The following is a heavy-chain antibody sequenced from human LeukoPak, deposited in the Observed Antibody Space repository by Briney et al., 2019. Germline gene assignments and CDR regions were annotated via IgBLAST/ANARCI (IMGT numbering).Heavy chain of an antibody. CDR2: INHSGST. D-gene: IGHD5-12*01. CDR1: GGSFSGYY. V-gene: IGHV4-34*01. CDR3: ARDSGYGGYDYTAVADTWWFDP. Sequence: SETLSLTCAVYGGSFSGYYWSWIRQPPGKGLEWIGEINHSGSTNYNPSLKSRVTISVDTSKNQFSLKLSSVTAADTAVYYCARDSGYGGYDYTAVADTWWFDPWGQGTLVTVSS. J-gene: IGHJ5*02.